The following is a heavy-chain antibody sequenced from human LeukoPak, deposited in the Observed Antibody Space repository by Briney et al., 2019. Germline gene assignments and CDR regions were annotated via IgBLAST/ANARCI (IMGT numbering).Heavy chain of an antibody. CDR3: AREIT. Sequence: KPGGSLRLSCAASGFTFSSYTMNWVRQAPGKGLEWVSSISGNNIYMYYADSVKGRFTISRDNAKNSLYLQMNSLRAEDTAVYYCAREITWGQGTLVTVSS. CDR2: ISGNNIYM. V-gene: IGHV3-21*01. CDR1: GFTFSSYT. J-gene: IGHJ4*02.